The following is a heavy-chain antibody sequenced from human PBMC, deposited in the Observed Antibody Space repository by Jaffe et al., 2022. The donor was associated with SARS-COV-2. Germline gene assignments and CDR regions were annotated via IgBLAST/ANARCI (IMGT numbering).Heavy chain of an antibody. J-gene: IGHJ6*02. D-gene: IGHD1-26*01. CDR2: ISANSGNR. V-gene: IGHV1-18*01. CDR1: GYTFITYG. CDR3: ARDNSAWEGGDYYYGLDV. Sequence: QVQLVQSGAEVKKPGASVKVSCKASGYTFITYGISWVRQAPGQGLEWIGWISANSGNRNYAQKFQGRVTMTTDTSTSTAYMELRSLGSDDTAVYSCARDNSAWEGGDYYYGLDVWGQGTTVTVSS.